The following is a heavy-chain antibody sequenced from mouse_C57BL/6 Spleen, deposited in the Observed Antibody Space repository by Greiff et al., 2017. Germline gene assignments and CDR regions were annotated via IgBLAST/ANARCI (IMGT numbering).Heavy chain of an antibody. CDR3: ARSNYYGSSYNFDV. D-gene: IGHD1-1*01. J-gene: IGHJ1*03. V-gene: IGHV7-3*01. Sequence: EVKLMESGGGLVQPGGSLSLSCAASGFTFTAYYMSWVRQPPGKALEWLGFIRNKANGYTTEYSASVKGRFTISRDNSQSILYLQMNALRAEDSATYYCARSNYYGSSYNFDVWGTGTTVTVSS. CDR2: IRNKANGYTT. CDR1: GFTFTAYY.